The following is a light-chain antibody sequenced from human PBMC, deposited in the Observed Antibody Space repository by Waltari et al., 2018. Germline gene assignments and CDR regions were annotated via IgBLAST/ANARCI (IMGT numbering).Light chain of an antibody. J-gene: IGLJ1*01. Sequence: QSALTQPASVSGSPGPSITISCTGTSSDVGSYNLVSWDQQHPGKAPKLMIYEGSKRPSGVSNRFSGAKSGNTASLTISGRQAEDEADYYCCSHAGSSTYVFGTGTKVTVL. CDR3: CSHAGSSTYV. CDR1: SSDVGSYNL. V-gene: IGLV2-23*01. CDR2: EGS.